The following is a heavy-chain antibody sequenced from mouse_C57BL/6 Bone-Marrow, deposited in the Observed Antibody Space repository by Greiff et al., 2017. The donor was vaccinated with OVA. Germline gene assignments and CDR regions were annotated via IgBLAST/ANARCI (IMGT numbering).Heavy chain of an antibody. V-gene: IGHV14-4*01. J-gene: IGHJ3*01. Sequence: VQLKESGAELVRPGASVKLSCTASGFNIKDDYMHWVKQRPEQGLEWIGWIDPENGDTEYASKFQGKATITADTSSNTAYLQLSSLTSEDTAVYYCTSYYYGLFPFAYWGQGTLVTVSA. CDR2: IDPENGDT. CDR3: TSYYYGLFPFAY. CDR1: GFNIKDDY. D-gene: IGHD1-1*01.